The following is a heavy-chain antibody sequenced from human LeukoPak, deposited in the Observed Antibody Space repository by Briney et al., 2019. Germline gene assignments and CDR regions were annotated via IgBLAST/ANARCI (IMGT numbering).Heavy chain of an antibody. D-gene: IGHD2-15*01. CDR3: AREVVSIPSYFES. V-gene: IGHV3-23*01. Sequence: GGSLRLSCEASGFTFSSYWMCWVRQAPGKGLEWVSAISGSGGSTYYADSVKGRFTISRDNSKNTLYLQMNSLRAEGTAVYYCAREVVSIPSYFESWGQGTLVTVSS. CDR1: GFTFSSYW. J-gene: IGHJ4*02. CDR2: ISGSGGST.